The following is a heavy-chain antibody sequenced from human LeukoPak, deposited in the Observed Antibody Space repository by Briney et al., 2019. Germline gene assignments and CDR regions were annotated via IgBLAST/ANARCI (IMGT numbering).Heavy chain of an antibody. V-gene: IGHV1-58*02. J-gene: IGHJ4*02. CDR3: AAETAHYDFWSGYYTG. CDR1: GLTFTSSA. D-gene: IGHD3-3*01. Sequence: SVKVSCKASGLTFTSSAMQWVRQARGQRLEWIGWIVVGSGNTNYAQKFQERVSITRDMSTCTAYMELSSLRSEDTAVCYCAAETAHYDFWSGYYTGWSQGTLVTVSS. CDR2: IVVGSGNT.